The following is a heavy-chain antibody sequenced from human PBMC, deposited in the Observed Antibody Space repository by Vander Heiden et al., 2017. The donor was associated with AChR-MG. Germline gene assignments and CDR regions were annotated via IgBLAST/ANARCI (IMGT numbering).Heavy chain of an antibody. CDR3: ARGTTVNLFNYYGMDV. CDR2: ISPSGGSI. Sequence: QVQLVQSGAEVKKPGASVKVPCKASGYTFTSYYMHWVRQAPGQGLEWMGIISPSGGSINYAQKFQGRVTMTRDTATSTVYLELSSLRSEDTAVYYCARGTTVNLFNYYGMDVWGQGTTVTVSS. CDR1: GYTFTSYY. V-gene: IGHV1-46*03. J-gene: IGHJ6*02. D-gene: IGHD4-4*01.